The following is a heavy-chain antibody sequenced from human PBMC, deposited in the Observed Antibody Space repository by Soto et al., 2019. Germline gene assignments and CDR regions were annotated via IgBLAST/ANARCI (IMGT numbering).Heavy chain of an antibody. CDR1: GFTFSSYG. D-gene: IGHD3-16*01. J-gene: IGHJ4*02. V-gene: IGHV3-33*01. Sequence: QVQLVESGGGVVQPGRSLRLSCAASGFTFSSYGMHWVRQAPGKGLEWVAVIWYDGSNKYYADSVKGRFTISRDNSKNTLFLQMNSLRGDDTAVYFCARDTYDHIWGSQAPPHWGQGTLVTVS. CDR3: ARDTYDHIWGSQAPPH. CDR2: IWYDGSNK.